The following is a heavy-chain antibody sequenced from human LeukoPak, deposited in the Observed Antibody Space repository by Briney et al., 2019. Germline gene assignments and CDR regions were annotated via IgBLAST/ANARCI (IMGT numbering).Heavy chain of an antibody. J-gene: IGHJ4*02. D-gene: IGHD4-17*01. Sequence: SVKVSCKASGGTFSSYTISLVRQAPGQGLEWMGRIIPILGIANYAQKFQGRVTITADKSTSTAYMELSSLRSEDTAVYYCARVGGSYGFDYWGQGTLVTVSS. CDR2: IIPILGIA. CDR1: GGTFSSYT. V-gene: IGHV1-69*02. CDR3: ARVGGSYGFDY.